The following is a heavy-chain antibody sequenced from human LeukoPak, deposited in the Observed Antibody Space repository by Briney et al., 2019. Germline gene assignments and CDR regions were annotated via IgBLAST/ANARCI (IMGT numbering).Heavy chain of an antibody. D-gene: IGHD3-22*01. J-gene: IGHJ4*02. CDR2: ISSSSSYI. V-gene: IGHV3-21*01. Sequence: PGGSLRLSCAASGFSFSSYSMNWVREAPGKGLEWVSSISSSSSYIYYADSVKGRFTISRDNAKNSLYLQMNSLRAEDTAVYYCARHYYDSSGGYDYWGQGTLVTVSS. CDR3: ARHYYDSSGGYDY. CDR1: GFSFSSYS.